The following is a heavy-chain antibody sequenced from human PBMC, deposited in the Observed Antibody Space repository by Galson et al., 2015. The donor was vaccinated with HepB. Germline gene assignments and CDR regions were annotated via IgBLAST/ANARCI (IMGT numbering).Heavy chain of an antibody. V-gene: IGHV3-7*01. D-gene: IGHD2-15*01. J-gene: IGHJ4*02. CDR2: TNEDGRDK. Sequence: SLRLSCAASGFTFSSYHMTWVRQAPGKGLEWAASTNEDGRDKFYADSVKGRFSISRDNAKNSLYLQLNSLRAEDTAVYYCVKDRGYCSGGDCYSVYDYWGQGTLVTVSS. CDR3: VKDRGYCSGGDCYSVYDY. CDR1: GFTFSSYH.